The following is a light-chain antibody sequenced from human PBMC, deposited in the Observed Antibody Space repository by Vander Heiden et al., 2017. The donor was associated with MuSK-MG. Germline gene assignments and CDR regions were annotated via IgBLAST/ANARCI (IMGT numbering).Light chain of an antibody. CDR1: QSIGNW. Sequence: IQMTQSPSTLSASIGDRVTITCRASQSIGNWLAWYQQKPGKAPKVLIYEASNLESGVPSRFSGSGSGTEFTLTISSLQTDDFATYYCQQYDTYPQTFGQGTKVEIK. V-gene: IGKV1-5*03. CDR3: QQYDTYPQT. J-gene: IGKJ1*01. CDR2: EAS.